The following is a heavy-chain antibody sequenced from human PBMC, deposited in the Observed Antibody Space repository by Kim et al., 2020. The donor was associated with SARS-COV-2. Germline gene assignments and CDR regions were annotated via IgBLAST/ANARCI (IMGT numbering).Heavy chain of an antibody. Sequence: TKYSPKFPGRVTITRDTSASTAYMELSSLRSEDTAVYYCARSAVAGTFDYWGQGTLVTVSS. CDR3: ARSAVAGTFDY. J-gene: IGHJ4*02. V-gene: IGHV1-3*01. CDR2: T. D-gene: IGHD6-19*01.